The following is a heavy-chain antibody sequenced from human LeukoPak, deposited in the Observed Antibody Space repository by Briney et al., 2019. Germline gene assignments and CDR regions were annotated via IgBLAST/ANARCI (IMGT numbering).Heavy chain of an antibody. CDR2: INPNSGGT. CDR1: GYTFTGYY. J-gene: IGHJ6*02. CDR3: ASRGGSSWYRDYYYGMDV. V-gene: IGHV1-2*02. D-gene: IGHD6-13*01. Sequence: GASVKVSCKASGYTFTGYYMHWVRQAPGQGLEWMGWINPNSGGTNYAQKFQGRVTMTRDTSISTAYMELSRLRSDDTAVYYCASRGGSSWYRDYYYGMDVWGQGTTVTVSS.